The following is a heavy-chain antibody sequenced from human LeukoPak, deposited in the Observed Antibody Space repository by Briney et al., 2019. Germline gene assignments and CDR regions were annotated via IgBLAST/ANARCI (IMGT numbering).Heavy chain of an antibody. CDR2: IIPILGIA. CDR3: ARASNGNHDY. J-gene: IGHJ4*02. Sequence: SVKVSCKASGGTFSSYAISWVRQAPGQGLEWMGRIIPILGIANYAQKFQGRVTITADKSTSTAYMELSSLRSESTAVYYCARASNGNHDYWGQGTLVTVSS. V-gene: IGHV1-69*04. CDR1: GGTFSSYA. D-gene: IGHD1-14*01.